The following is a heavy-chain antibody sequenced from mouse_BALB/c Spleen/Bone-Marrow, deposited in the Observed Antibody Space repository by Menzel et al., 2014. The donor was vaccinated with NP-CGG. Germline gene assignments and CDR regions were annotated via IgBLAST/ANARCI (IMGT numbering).Heavy chain of an antibody. CDR1: GFTFSRHG. D-gene: IGHD2-10*01. J-gene: IGHJ2*01. CDR3: ARDGPYFFDY. V-gene: IGHV5-6-3*01. CDR2: INSNGGST. Sequence: EVMLVESGGGLVQPGGSLKLSCAASGFTFSRHGVSWVRQTPDKRLELVATINSNGGSTYYPDSVKGRFTISRDNAKNTLYLQMSSLKSEDTAMYYCARDGPYFFDYWGRGTTLTVSS.